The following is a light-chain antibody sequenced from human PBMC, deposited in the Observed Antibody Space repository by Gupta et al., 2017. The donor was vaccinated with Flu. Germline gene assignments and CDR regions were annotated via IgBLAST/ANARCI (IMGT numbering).Light chain of an antibody. J-gene: IGLJ3*02. Sequence: SYELTQPPSVSVSPGPTASIACSGDKLGNEYGCWYRQKPGQYLPLVLFQDSKRPSGIPDRFSGSNSGNTATLTISGAQALDEDDYYCHTWDNSIGVFGGGTKLTVL. CDR2: QDS. V-gene: IGLV3-1*01. CDR1: KLGNEY. CDR3: HTWDNSIGV.